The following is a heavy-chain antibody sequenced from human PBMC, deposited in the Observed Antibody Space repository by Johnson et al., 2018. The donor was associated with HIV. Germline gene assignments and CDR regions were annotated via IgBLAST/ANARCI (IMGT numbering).Heavy chain of an antibody. J-gene: IGHJ3*01. Sequence: QVQLVESGGGLVQPGGSLRLSCAASGFTFSNYAMHWVRQAPGKGLEYVSAISSDGGSPYYAHSVKGRFSISRDNSKNTLNLQMNSLRPEDTAVYYCAKGMGLSIGELSDAFHFWGLGTVVTVSS. V-gene: IGHV3-64*04. D-gene: IGHD3-10*01. CDR1: GFTFSNYA. CDR2: ISSDGGSP. CDR3: AKGMGLSIGELSDAFHF.